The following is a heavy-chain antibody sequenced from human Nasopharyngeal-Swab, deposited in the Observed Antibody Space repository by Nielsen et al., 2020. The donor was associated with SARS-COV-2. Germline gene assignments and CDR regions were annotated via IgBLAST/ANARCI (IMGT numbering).Heavy chain of an antibody. J-gene: IGHJ5*02. CDR1: GFTVSSNY. Sequence: GGSLRLSCAASGFTVSSNYMSWVRQAPGKGLEWVSGINWNGGSTGYADSVKGRFTISRDNAKNSLYLQMNSLRAEDTALYHCARSGSGYARGWFDPWGQGTLVTVSS. D-gene: IGHD5-12*01. CDR2: INWNGGST. CDR3: ARSGSGYARGWFDP. V-gene: IGHV3-20*01.